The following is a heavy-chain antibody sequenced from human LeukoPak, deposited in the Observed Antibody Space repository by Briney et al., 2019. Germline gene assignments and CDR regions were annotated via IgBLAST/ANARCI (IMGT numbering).Heavy chain of an antibody. CDR3: ARGERYNWFDP. J-gene: IGHJ5*02. CDR2: IYYSGST. V-gene: IGHV4-59*08. CDR1: GGSISSYY. D-gene: IGHD1-1*01. Sequence: SSETLSLTCTVSGGSISSYYWSWIRQPPGKGLEWIGYIYYSGSTNYNPSLKSRVTISVDTSKNQFSLRLSSVTATDTAVYYCARGERYNWFDPWGQGTLVTVSS.